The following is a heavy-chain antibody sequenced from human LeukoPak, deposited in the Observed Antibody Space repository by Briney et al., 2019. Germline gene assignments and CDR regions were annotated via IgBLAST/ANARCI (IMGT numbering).Heavy chain of an antibody. Sequence: ASVKVSRKASGGTFSSYAISWVRQAPGQGLEWMGRIIPILGIANYAQKFQGRVTITADKSTSTAYMELSSLRSEDTAVYYCARDRITGTTGYYYGMDVWGQGTTVTVSS. CDR3: ARDRITGTTGYYYGMDV. D-gene: IGHD1-7*01. V-gene: IGHV1-69*04. CDR1: GGTFSSYA. CDR2: IIPILGIA. J-gene: IGHJ6*02.